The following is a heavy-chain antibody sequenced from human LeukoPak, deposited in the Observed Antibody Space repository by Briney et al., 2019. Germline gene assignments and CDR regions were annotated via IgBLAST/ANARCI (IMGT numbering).Heavy chain of an antibody. CDR1: GFNFDRYT. Sequence: GGSLRLSCATSGFNFDRYTIHWVRQAPGKGLEWVSLAGWAGGTTFYSDSVRGRFTISRDSGRKSVYLQMNSLTTGDTAFYFCAKELDTMFFDYWGQGALVTVSS. CDR2: AGWAGGTT. V-gene: IGHV3-43*01. J-gene: IGHJ4*02. D-gene: IGHD3-10*02. CDR3: AKELDTMFFDY.